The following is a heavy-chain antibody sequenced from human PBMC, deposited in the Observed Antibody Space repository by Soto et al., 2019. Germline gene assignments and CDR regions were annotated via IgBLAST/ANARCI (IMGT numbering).Heavy chain of an antibody. CDR1: GFTFSSYA. J-gene: IGHJ6*02. CDR3: FVSRQQLVPADYYYYGMDV. V-gene: IGHV3-23*01. D-gene: IGHD6-13*01. CDR2: ISGSGGST. Sequence: GGSLRLSCAASGFTFSSYAMSWVRQAPGKGLEWVSAISGSGGSTYYADSVKGRFTISRDNSKNTLYLQMNSLRAEDTAVYYCFVSRQQLVPADYYYYGMDVWGQGTTVTVSS.